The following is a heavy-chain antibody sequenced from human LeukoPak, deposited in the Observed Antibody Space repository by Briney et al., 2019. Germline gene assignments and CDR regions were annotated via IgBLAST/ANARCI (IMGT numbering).Heavy chain of an antibody. Sequence: PGGSLRLSCAASGFTLSSYAMSWVRQAPGKGLEWVSSIFGSDENTYYTDSVKGRFTISRDNAKNTVYLQMNSLRAEDTATYYCAKYRGISPSPPDCWGQGTLVTVSS. CDR1: GFTLSSYA. CDR3: AKYRGISPSPPDC. V-gene: IGHV3-23*01. CDR2: IFGSDENT. D-gene: IGHD3-3*01. J-gene: IGHJ4*02.